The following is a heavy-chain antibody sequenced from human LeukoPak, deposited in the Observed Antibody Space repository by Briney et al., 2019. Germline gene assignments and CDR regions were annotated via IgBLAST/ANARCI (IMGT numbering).Heavy chain of an antibody. Sequence: SETLSLTCTVSGGSISSGGYYWSWIRQHPWKGLEWIGYIYYSGSTYYNPSLKSRVTISVDTSKNQFSLNLSSVTAADTAVYYCARYCSGGSCSRDAFDIWGQGTMVTVSS. CDR2: IYYSGST. D-gene: IGHD2-15*01. CDR1: GGSISSGGYY. CDR3: ARYCSGGSCSRDAFDI. J-gene: IGHJ3*02. V-gene: IGHV4-31*03.